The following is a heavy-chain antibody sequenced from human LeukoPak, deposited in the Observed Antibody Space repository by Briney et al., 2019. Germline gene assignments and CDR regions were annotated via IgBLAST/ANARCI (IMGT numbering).Heavy chain of an antibody. Sequence: ASVKVSCKASGGTFSSYAISWVRQAPGQGLEWMEGTIPIFGTANYAQKFQGRVTITADESTSTAYMELSSLRSEDTAVYYCARGDIVVVPAAISRFWYFDLWGRGTLVTVSS. J-gene: IGHJ2*01. D-gene: IGHD2-2*02. CDR1: GGTFSSYA. CDR3: ARGDIVVVPAAISRFWYFDL. V-gene: IGHV1-69*13. CDR2: TIPIFGTA.